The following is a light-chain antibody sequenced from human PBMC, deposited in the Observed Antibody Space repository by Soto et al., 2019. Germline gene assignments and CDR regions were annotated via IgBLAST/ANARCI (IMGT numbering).Light chain of an antibody. CDR2: GAS. J-gene: IGKJ1*01. V-gene: IGKV3-20*01. CDR1: QSVSSGY. CDR3: QQYGSSLWT. Sequence: EIILTQSPGTLSLSPRERATLSCRASQSVSSGYLAWYQQKPGQAPRLLIYGASSRATGIPERFSGSGSGTDFTLTISRVDPEDFAVYYCQQYGSSLWTFGQGTKWIS.